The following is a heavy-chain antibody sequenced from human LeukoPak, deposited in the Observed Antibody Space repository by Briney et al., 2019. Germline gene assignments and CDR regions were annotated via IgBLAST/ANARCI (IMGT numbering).Heavy chain of an antibody. J-gene: IGHJ3*02. Sequence: VASVTVSCKASGYTFTGYYMHWVRQAPGQGLEWMGWINPNSGGTNYAQKFQGRVTMTRDTSISTAYMELSRLRSDDTAVYYCARLPTVNDAFDIWGQGTMVTVSS. D-gene: IGHD4-11*01. V-gene: IGHV1-2*02. CDR2: INPNSGGT. CDR1: GYTFTGYY. CDR3: ARLPTVNDAFDI.